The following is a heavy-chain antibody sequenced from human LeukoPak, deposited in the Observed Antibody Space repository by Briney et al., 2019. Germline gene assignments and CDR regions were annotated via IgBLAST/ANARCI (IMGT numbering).Heavy chain of an antibody. CDR3: ARGRGVIRYYYYGMDV. J-gene: IGHJ6*02. CDR2: IYTSGST. D-gene: IGHD2-21*01. Sequence: SETLSLTCTVSGGSISSYYWSWIRQPAGKGLEWIGRIYTSGSTNYNPSLKSRVTMSVDTSKNQFFLKLSSVTAADTAVYYCARGRGVIRYYYYGMDVWGQGTTVTVSS. V-gene: IGHV4-4*07. CDR1: GGSISSYY.